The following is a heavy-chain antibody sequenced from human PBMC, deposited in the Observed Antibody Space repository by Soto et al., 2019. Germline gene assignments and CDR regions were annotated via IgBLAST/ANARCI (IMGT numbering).Heavy chain of an antibody. Sequence: SETLSITCTVSGASISVFYWNWIRKSAGKGLEWIGRIYATGTTDYNPSLRSRVMMSVDTSKKQFSLKLRSVTAADTAVYYCVRDGTKNLRDWFDPWGQGISVTVSS. CDR2: IYATGTT. CDR3: VRDGTKNLRDWFDP. J-gene: IGHJ5*02. D-gene: IGHD1-1*01. CDR1: GASISVFY. V-gene: IGHV4-4*07.